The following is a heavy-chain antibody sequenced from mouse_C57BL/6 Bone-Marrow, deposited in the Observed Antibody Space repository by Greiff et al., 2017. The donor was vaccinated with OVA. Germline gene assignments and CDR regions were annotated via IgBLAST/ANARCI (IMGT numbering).Heavy chain of an antibody. CDR2: IDPSDSYT. CDR1: GYTFTSYW. V-gene: IGHV1-50*01. J-gene: IGHJ4*01. D-gene: IGHD2-4*01. CDR3: ARGDDYDEGAAMDY. Sequence: QVQLQQPGAELVKPGASVKLSCKASGYTFTSYWMQWVKQRPGQGLEWIGEIDPSDSYTNYNQKFKGKATLTVDTPSSTAYMQLSSLTSEDSAVYYCARGDDYDEGAAMDYWGQGTSVTVSS.